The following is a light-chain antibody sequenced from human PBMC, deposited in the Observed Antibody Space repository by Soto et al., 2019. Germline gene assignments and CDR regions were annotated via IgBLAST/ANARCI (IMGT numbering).Light chain of an antibody. J-gene: IGKJ1*01. CDR2: GTS. Sequence: DIRLTQSPSSLSASGGDRVTITCQASQRISTFLNWYRQKPGKAPEILIYGTSNLQTGPPSRFSGSGSGTDFTLTVSGLQPEDSATYYCQQSFTSPWTFGQGTKVEFK. CDR1: QRISTF. V-gene: IGKV1-39*01. CDR3: QQSFTSPWT.